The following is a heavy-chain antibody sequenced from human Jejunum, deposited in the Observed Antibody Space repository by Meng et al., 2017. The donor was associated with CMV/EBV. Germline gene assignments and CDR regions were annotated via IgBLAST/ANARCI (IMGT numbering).Heavy chain of an antibody. CDR1: GFPLSSYG. Sequence: GGSLRLSCAASGFPLSSYGIHWVRQAPGKGLEWVPYADSVKGRFTISRDISKNTLFLQMTSLRAEDTAVYYCAKEGVGGHFDYWGQGTLVTVSS. J-gene: IGHJ4*02. CDR3: AKEGVGGHFDY. D-gene: IGHD2-8*01. V-gene: IGHV3-30*02.